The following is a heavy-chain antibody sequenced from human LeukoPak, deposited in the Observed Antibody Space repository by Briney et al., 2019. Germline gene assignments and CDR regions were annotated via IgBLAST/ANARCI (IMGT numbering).Heavy chain of an antibody. J-gene: IGHJ4*02. D-gene: IGHD3-22*01. V-gene: IGHV3-23*01. CDR3: AKDLYCSDSSGYLDY. CDR2: ISGSGGRT. Sequence: PGGSLRLSCAVSGFTFSSYAMSWVRQAPGKGLEWVLAISGSGGRTNYADSVKGRFTISRDNSKNTLYLQVTSLRAEDTAVYYCAKDLYCSDSSGYLDYWGQGTLVTVSS. CDR1: GFTFSSYA.